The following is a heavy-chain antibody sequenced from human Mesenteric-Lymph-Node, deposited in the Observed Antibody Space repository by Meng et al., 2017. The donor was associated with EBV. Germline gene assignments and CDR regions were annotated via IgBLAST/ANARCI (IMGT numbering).Heavy chain of an antibody. Sequence: QLQLQQSVPGLVKPSQTLPPTCVICGDRVSSSSAAWPWIRQSPSRCLEWLGRTYYRSKWYNDYAVIVKSRITINPDTSKNQFSLQLNSVTPEDTAVYYCARGATSVFDLWDRGTLGTVSA. CDR2: TYYRSKWYN. CDR3: ARGATSVFDL. CDR1: GDRVSSSSAA. V-gene: IGHV6-1*01. J-gene: IGHJ2*01.